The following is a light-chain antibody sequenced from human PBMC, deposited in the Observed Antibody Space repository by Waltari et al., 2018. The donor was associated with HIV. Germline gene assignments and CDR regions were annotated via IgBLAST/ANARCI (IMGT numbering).Light chain of an antibody. J-gene: IGLJ3*02. CDR3: QSPDSSGSYEV. CDR1: ALPKQY. CDR2: KDN. Sequence: SYELTQPPSVSVSPGQTARITCSGDALPKQYAYWYQQKPGQAPVVVIYKDNERPSGFPERFSGSSSGTTVTLTISGVQAEDEADYYCQSPDSSGSYEVFGGGTRLTVL. V-gene: IGLV3-25*03.